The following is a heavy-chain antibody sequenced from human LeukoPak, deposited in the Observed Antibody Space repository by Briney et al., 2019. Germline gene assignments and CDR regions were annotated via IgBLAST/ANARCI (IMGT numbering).Heavy chain of an antibody. CDR1: GGAISSSSYY. CDR2: IYYSGST. V-gene: IGHV4-39*01. D-gene: IGHD2-15*01. CDR3: ARSYCSGGSCYKRWFDP. Sequence: SETLSLTCTVSGGAISSSSYYWGWIRQPPGKGLEWIGSIYYSGSTYYNPSLKSRVTISVDTSKNHFSLKLRSVTAADTAVYYCARSYCSGGSCYKRWFDPWGQGTLVTVSS. J-gene: IGHJ5*02.